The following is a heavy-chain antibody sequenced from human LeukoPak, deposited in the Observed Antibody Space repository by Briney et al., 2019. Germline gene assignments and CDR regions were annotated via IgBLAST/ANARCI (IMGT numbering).Heavy chain of an antibody. J-gene: IGHJ6*02. Sequence: GGSLRLSCAASGFTFRSYAMHWVRQAPGKGLEWVAVISYDGSNKYYADSVKGRFTISRDNSKNTLYLQMNSLRAEDTAVYYCARGITGTFYYYYGMDVWGQGTTVTVSS. CDR3: ARGITGTFYYYYGMDV. V-gene: IGHV3-30-3*01. D-gene: IGHD1-20*01. CDR2: ISYDGSNK. CDR1: GFTFRSYA.